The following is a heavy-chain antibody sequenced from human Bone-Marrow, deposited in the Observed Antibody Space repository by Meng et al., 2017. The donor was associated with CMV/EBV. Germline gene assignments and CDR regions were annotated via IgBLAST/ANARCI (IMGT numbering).Heavy chain of an antibody. CDR2: INPSGGST. Sequence: ASVKVSCKASGYTFTSYYMHWVRQAPGQGLEWMGIINPSGGSTSYAQKFQGRVTMTRDTSTSTVYMELSSLRSEDTAVYYCARAAINMIVHYGMDVWGQGTTVTVSS. D-gene: IGHD3-22*01. V-gene: IGHV1-46*01. J-gene: IGHJ6*02. CDR3: ARAAINMIVHYGMDV. CDR1: GYTFTSYY.